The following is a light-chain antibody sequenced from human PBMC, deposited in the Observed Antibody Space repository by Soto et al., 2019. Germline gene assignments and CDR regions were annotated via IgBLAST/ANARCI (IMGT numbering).Light chain of an antibody. V-gene: IGLV2-14*01. CDR1: NSDIGSYNY. CDR3: NSFTSSNTPPYV. Sequence: QSVLTQPASVSGASGQSITISCSGTNSDIGSYNYVSWYLQHPGKAPKLNVFEVSNRPSGISDRFSGSKSGNTAYLTISGLQTEDEAVYYCNSFTSSNTPPYVFGTGTKVTVL. CDR2: EVS. J-gene: IGLJ1*01.